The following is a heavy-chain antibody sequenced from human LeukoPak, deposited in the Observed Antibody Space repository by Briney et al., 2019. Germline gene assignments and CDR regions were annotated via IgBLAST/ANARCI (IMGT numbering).Heavy chain of an antibody. V-gene: IGHV4-34*01. D-gene: IGHD3-22*01. J-gene: IGHJ4*02. CDR2: INHSGST. CDR1: GGSFSGYY. Sequence: SETLSLTCAVYGGSFSGYYWSWIRQPPGKGLEWIGEINHSGSTNYNPSLKSRVTISVDTSKNQFSLKLSSVTAADTAVYYCARDLRGDYYDSSGYYKLDYWGQGTLVTVSS. CDR3: ARDLRGDYYDSSGYYKLDY.